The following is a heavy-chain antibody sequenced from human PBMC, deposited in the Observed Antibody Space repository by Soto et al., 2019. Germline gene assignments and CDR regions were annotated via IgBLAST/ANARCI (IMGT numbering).Heavy chain of an antibody. V-gene: IGHV4-30-2*05. CDR1: GGSISSGGYS. D-gene: IGHD3-22*01. J-gene: IGHJ1*01. CDR3: ARDGNDSSGYYPEYFQY. CDR2: IYHSGST. Sequence: PSETLSLTCAVSGGSISSGGYSWSWIRQPPGKGLECIGYIYHSGSTYYNPSLKSRVSISVAMSKNQFSLKLSSVTAADTAVYYCARDGNDSSGYYPEYFQYWGQGTLVTVSS.